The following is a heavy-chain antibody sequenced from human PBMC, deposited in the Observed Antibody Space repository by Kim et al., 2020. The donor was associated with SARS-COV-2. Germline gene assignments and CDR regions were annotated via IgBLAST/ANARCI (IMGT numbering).Heavy chain of an antibody. CDR2: MNPNTGNT. J-gene: IGHJ5*02. CDR3: ARGATP. CDR1: GYTFTSFD. Sequence: ASVKVSCKTSGYTFTSFDINWVRQAPGEGLEWVGWMNPNTGNTGYEQKLQGRLTLTRDTSINTAYMELSGLRSEDTAVYFCARGATPWGRGTLVTVSS. V-gene: IGHV1-8*01.